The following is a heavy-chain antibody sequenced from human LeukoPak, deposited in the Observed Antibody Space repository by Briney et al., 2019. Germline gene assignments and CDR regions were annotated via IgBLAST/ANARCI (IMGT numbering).Heavy chain of an antibody. Sequence: GESLKISCKASGYSFTNYWIGWVRQMPGKGLEWMGIIYPGDSDTRYSPSFQGQVAISADKSTSTAHSQWNSLKASDTAIYYCTRRPATYVPIDYWGQGTLVTVSS. CDR1: GYSFTNYW. D-gene: IGHD3-16*01. J-gene: IGHJ4*02. CDR2: IYPGDSDT. CDR3: TRRPATYVPIDY. V-gene: IGHV5-51*01.